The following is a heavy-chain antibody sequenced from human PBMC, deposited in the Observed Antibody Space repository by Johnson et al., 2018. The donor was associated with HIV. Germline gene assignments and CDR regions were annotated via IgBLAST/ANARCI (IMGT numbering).Heavy chain of an antibody. J-gene: IGHJ3*02. CDR1: GFSFSDYY. V-gene: IGHV3-11*04. Sequence: AASGFSFSDYYMNWVRQAPGKGLEWVSYISSSGTNINYADSVKGRFTISRDNAKNSLYLQINSLRAEDTAVYYCARERATLWFRASGAAFDIWGQGTMVTVSS. CDR3: ARERATLWFRASGAAFDI. CDR2: ISSSGTNI. D-gene: IGHD3-10*01.